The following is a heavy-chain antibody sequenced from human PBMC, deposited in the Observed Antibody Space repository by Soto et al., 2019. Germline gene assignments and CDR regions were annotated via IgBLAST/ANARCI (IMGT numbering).Heavy chain of an antibody. CDR3: AKVGFPNYYYYMDV. J-gene: IGHJ6*03. V-gene: IGHV3-9*01. Sequence: EVQLVESGGGLVQPGRSLRLSCAASGFTFDDYAMHWVRQAPGKGLEWVSGISWNSGSIGYADSVKGRFTISRDNAKKSLYLQMNSLRAEDTALYYCAKVGFPNYYYYMDVWGKGTTVTVSS. CDR1: GFTFDDYA. D-gene: IGHD3-3*01. CDR2: ISWNSGSI.